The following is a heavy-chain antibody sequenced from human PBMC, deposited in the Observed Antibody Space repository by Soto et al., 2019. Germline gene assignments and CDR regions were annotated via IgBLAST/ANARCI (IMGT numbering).Heavy chain of an antibody. J-gene: IGHJ5*02. CDR1: GGTFSSYA. CDR2: IIPIFGTA. V-gene: IGHV1-69*13. D-gene: IGHD1-26*01. CDR3: ARRTYTGRYYEGTWFDP. Sequence: SVKVSCKASGGTFSSYAISWVRQAPGQGLEWMGGIIPIFGTANYAQTFQGRVTINADESTSTAYMELRSLRSEDTAVYYCARRTYTGRYYEGTWFDPWGQGTLVTVSS.